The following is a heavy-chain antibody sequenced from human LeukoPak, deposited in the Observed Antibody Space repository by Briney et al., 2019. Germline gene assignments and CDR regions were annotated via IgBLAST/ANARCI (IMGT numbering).Heavy chain of an antibody. J-gene: IGHJ4*02. Sequence: PGGSLRLSCAASGFTFSDYYMSWIRQAPGKGLEWVSYISSSGSTIYYADSVKGRFTISRDNAKNSLYLQINSLRPEDTAVYFCAKRGVVIRVILVGFHKEAYYFDSWGQGALVTVSS. CDR2: ISSSGSTI. V-gene: IGHV3-11*01. CDR3: AKRGVVIRVILVGFHKEAYYFDS. CDR1: GFTFSDYY. D-gene: IGHD3-22*01.